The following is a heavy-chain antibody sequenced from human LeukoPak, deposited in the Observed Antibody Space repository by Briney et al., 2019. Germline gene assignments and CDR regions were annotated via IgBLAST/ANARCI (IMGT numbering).Heavy chain of an antibody. Sequence: SETLSLTCAVYGGSLSAYYWTWIRQPPGKGLEWIGEINHGGSTDYNPSLKSRVTISIDTSKNQFSLKLSSVTAADTAVYYCARYLDYGGNSRVFQHWGQGTLVTVSS. V-gene: IGHV4-34*01. D-gene: IGHD4-23*01. CDR2: INHGGST. CDR1: GGSLSAYY. J-gene: IGHJ1*01. CDR3: ARYLDYGGNSRVFQH.